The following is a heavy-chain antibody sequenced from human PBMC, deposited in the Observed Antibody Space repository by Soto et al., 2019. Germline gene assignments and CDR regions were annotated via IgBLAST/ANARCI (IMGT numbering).Heavy chain of an antibody. CDR3: ARVRKDVRGVNLDY. Sequence: TSETLSLTCTVSGGSTSSGDYYWSWIRQPPGKGLEWIGYIYYSGSTYYNPSLKSRVTISVDTSKNQFSLKLSSVTAADTAVYYCARVRKDVRGVNLDYWGQGTLVTVSS. D-gene: IGHD3-10*01. V-gene: IGHV4-30-4*01. J-gene: IGHJ4*02. CDR2: IYYSGST. CDR1: GGSTSSGDYY.